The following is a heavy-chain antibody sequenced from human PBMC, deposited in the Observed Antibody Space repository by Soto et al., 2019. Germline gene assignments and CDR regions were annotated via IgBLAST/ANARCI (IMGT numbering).Heavy chain of an antibody. CDR2: ISSNGGST. CDR1: GFTFSSYA. V-gene: IGHV3-64*01. Sequence: EVQLVESGGGLVQPGGSLRLSCAASGFTFSSYAMHWVRQAPGKGLEYVSAISSNGGSTYYANSVKGRFTISRDNSKNTPYLHMGTLRAEDMAVNYCARAPGYAFDIWGQGTMATASS. CDR3: ARAPGYAFDI. J-gene: IGHJ3*02.